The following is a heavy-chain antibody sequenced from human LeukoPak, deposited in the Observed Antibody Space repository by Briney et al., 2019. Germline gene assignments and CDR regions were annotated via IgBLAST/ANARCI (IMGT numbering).Heavy chain of an antibody. CDR3: ARRQAGTTHDY. CDR1: GGSISSNSDY. V-gene: IGHV4-39*01. J-gene: IGHJ4*02. Sequence: SETLSLTCNVSGGSISSNSDYWGWIRQPPGKGLEWIGSLYYSGVSVYNPSLKSRVTMSVDTSKNQFSLKLSSVTAADTAVYYCARRQAGTTHDYWGQGTLVTVSS. CDR2: LYYSGVS. D-gene: IGHD2/OR15-2a*01.